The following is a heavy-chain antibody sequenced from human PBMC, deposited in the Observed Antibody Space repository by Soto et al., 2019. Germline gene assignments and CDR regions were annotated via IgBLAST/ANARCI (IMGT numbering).Heavy chain of an antibody. D-gene: IGHD5-12*01. CDR1: GLTFISYT. Sequence: LXLSCSASGLTFISYTMHWFRQAPGKGLDYVSGIRGNGDSPFYAESVKGRFTISRDNSKNELYLLMSSLSADDTAVYYCVKSRGGNNLDFFDWGQGALVTVSS. CDR2: IRGNGDSP. CDR3: VKSRGGNNLDFFD. V-gene: IGHV3-64D*06. J-gene: IGHJ4*02.